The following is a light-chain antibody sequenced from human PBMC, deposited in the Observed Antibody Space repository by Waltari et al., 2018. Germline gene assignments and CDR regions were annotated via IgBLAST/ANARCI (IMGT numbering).Light chain of an antibody. CDR3: CSYAGSYTYWV. V-gene: IGLV2-11*01. Sequence: QSALTQPRSVSGSPGQSVTISCTGTSSDVGGYYYVSWSPHHPGKAPKLLIYDVCKRPSGVPDRFSGSKSGNTASLTISGLQAEDEADYYCCSYAGSYTYWVFGGGTKLTVL. CDR2: DVC. CDR1: SSDVGGYYY. J-gene: IGLJ3*02.